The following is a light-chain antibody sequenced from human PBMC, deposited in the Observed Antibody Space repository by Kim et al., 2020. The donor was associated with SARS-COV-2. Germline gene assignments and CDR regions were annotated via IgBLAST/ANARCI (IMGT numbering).Light chain of an antibody. CDR2: GAS. J-gene: IGKJ4*01. V-gene: IGKV3-15*01. CDR1: QSVSSK. CDR3: QQYNNWPLT. Sequence: EIVMTQSPATLSVSPGERATLSCRASQSVSSKLAWYQQKPGQAPRLLIYGASTRATGIPARFSGSGSGTEFTLTISSLQSEDFAVYYCQQYNNWPLTFGGGTKLEI.